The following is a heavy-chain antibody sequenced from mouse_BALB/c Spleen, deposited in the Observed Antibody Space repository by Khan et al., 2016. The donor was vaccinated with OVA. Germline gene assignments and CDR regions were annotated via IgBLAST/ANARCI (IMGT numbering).Heavy chain of an antibody. D-gene: IGHD1-1*01. V-gene: IGHV1S135*01. Sequence: VQLQQSGPELVKPGASVKVSCKASGYSFTDYNMFWVKQSHGKSLEWIGYIDPSNGGASYNQKFKGKATLTVDKSSSTAFMHLNSLTSEDSAVFYCVRTDYYGSSYYFDYWGQGTTLTVSS. CDR3: VRTDYYGSSYYFDY. J-gene: IGHJ2*01. CDR2: IDPSNGGA. CDR1: GYSFTDYN.